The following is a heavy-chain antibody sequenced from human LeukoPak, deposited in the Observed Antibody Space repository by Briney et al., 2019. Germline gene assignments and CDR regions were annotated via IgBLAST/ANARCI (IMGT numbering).Heavy chain of an antibody. CDR1: GFTFSSYA. Sequence: GGSLRLSCAASGFTFSSYAMSWVRQTPGKGLEWVAATSSSDAGTYHADSVRGRFTISRDNSKNTLYLQMNSLRAEDTAVYYCARDGSRGYDILTAKGYAFDIWGQGTMVTVSS. D-gene: IGHD3-9*01. V-gene: IGHV3-23*01. CDR3: ARDGSRGYDILTAKGYAFDI. J-gene: IGHJ3*02. CDR2: TSSSDAGT.